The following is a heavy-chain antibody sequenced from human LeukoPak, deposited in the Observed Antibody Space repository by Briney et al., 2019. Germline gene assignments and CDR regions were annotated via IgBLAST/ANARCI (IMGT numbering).Heavy chain of an antibody. Sequence: GGSLRLSCAASGFTFSSYWMSWVRQAPGEGLEWVSAISGSGVTTYYADSVKGRFTISRDNSKNTVYLQMNSLRAEDTAVYYCARDRREGASDIWGQGTMVTVSS. J-gene: IGHJ3*02. V-gene: IGHV3-23*01. CDR1: GFTFSSYW. D-gene: IGHD1-26*01. CDR3: ARDRREGASDI. CDR2: ISGSGVTT.